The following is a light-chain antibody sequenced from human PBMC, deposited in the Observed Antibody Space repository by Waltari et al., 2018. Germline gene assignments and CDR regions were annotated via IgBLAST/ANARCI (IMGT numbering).Light chain of an antibody. CDR2: KDS. J-gene: IGLJ2*01. V-gene: IGLV3-25*03. CDR3: QSADSIVL. Sequence: YELTQPPSVSVSPGQTARIPCSGDALTKKYAYWYQQKPGQAPVLIIYKDSERPSGIPERFSGSSSGTTVTLTISGVQAEDEADYYCQSADSIVLFGGGTKLTVL. CDR1: ALTKKY.